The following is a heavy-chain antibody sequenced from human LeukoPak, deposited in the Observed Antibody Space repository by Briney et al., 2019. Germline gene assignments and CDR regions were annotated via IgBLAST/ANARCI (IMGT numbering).Heavy chain of an antibody. Sequence: GGSLRLSCAGSGITLSYYWMHWVRQAPGKGLEWVAVISYDGSNKYYADSVKGRFTISRDNSKNTLYLQMNSLRAEDTAVYYCARDVGIVVVPAAIRYYYGMDVWGQGTTVTVSS. D-gene: IGHD2-2*01. CDR2: ISYDGSNK. CDR3: ARDVGIVVVPAAIRYYYGMDV. CDR1: GITLSYYW. V-gene: IGHV3-30-3*01. J-gene: IGHJ6*02.